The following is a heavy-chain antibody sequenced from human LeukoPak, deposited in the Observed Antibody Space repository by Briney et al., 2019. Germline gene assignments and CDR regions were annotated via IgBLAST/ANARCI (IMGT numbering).Heavy chain of an antibody. CDR1: GFTFSHYG. V-gene: IGHV3-30*18. Sequence: GGSLRLSCVASGFTFSHYGMHWVRQAPGKGLEWVALISPDGSNKYYADSVKGRFTISRDNSENTLYLQMNSLRLEDTAFFYCAKDFGGASNSWGQGTLVTVSS. J-gene: IGHJ4*02. CDR2: ISPDGSNK. CDR3: AKDFGGASNS. D-gene: IGHD3-16*01.